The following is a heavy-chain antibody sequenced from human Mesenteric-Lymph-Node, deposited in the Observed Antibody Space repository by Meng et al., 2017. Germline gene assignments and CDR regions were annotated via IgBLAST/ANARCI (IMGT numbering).Heavy chain of an antibody. Sequence: GSLRLSCTVSGGSISSYYWSWIRQPPGKGLEWIGYIYYSGSTNYNPSLKSRVTISVDTSKNQFSLKLNSVTAADTAVYYCARERWYRFDFWGQGTLVTVSS. CDR2: IYYSGST. CDR3: ARERWYRFDF. V-gene: IGHV4-59*12. CDR1: GGSISSYY. D-gene: IGHD4-23*01. J-gene: IGHJ4*02.